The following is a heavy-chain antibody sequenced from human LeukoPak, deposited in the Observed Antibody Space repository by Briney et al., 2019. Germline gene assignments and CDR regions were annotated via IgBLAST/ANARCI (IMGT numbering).Heavy chain of an antibody. D-gene: IGHD3-22*01. Sequence: SETLSLTCAVYGGSLSGYYWSWIRQPPGKGLEWIGEINHSGTTNYNPSLKSRVTISVDTSKNQFSLKLSSVTAADTAMYYCARHAPYYDDSSGYYSGNAFDIWGQGTMVTVSP. CDR3: ARHAPYYDDSSGYYSGNAFDI. CDR2: INHSGTT. CDR1: GGSLSGYY. V-gene: IGHV4-34*01. J-gene: IGHJ3*02.